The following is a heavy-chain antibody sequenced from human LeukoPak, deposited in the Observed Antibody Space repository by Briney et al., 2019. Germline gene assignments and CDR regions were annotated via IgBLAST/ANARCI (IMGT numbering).Heavy chain of an antibody. Sequence: GGSLRLSCAASGFTFSSYEMNWVRQAPGKGLEWVSYISSSGSTIYYADSVKGRFTISRDNSKNTLYLQMNSLRAEDTAVYYCAKGYYYDSSGYYRFDYWGQGTLVTVSS. CDR2: ISSSGSTI. D-gene: IGHD3-22*01. CDR1: GFTFSSYE. J-gene: IGHJ4*02. CDR3: AKGYYYDSSGYYRFDY. V-gene: IGHV3-48*03.